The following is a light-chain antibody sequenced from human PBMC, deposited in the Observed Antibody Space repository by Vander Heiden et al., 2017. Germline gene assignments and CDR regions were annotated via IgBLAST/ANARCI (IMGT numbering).Light chain of an antibody. CDR1: QGISSS. Sequence: AIPITQSSSSFSASTGDRVTITCRASQGISSSLAWYQQKPGKAPKLLIYAASTLQSGVPSRFSGSGSGTDFTLTISCLQSEDFATYYCQQYYSYPLTFGGGTKVEIK. CDR3: QQYYSYPLT. V-gene: IGKV1-8*01. CDR2: AAS. J-gene: IGKJ4*01.